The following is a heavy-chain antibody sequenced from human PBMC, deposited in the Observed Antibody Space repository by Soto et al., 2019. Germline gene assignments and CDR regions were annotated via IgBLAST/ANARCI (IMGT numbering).Heavy chain of an antibody. J-gene: IGHJ5*02. CDR3: TKGDSSGYFDPSTGYSTPDH. V-gene: IGHV3-23*01. D-gene: IGHD2-15*01. Sequence: DVQLFESGGGLVEPGESVRLSCTTSRFIFKDFAMRWVRQAPGKGLEWVSTITASDDITYSADSVRGRFRISRDDYANTLFLQMSSLRGDDTATYYCTKGDSSGYFDPSTGYSTPDHWGQGTQVTVSS. CDR2: ITASDDIT. CDR1: RFIFKDFA.